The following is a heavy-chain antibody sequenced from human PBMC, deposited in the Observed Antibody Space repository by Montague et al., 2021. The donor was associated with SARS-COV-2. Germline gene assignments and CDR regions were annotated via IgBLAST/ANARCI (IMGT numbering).Heavy chain of an antibody. J-gene: IGHJ4*02. CDR3: ARASLAWLDY. CDR1: GFSLSTSGMC. Sequence: PALVKPTQTLTLTCTFSGFSLSTSGMCVSRIRQPPGKALEWLARXDWDDDKYYSTSLKTRLTISKDTSKNQVVLTMTNMDPVDTATYYCARASLAWLDYWGQGTLVTVSS. D-gene: IGHD5-24*01. CDR2: XDWDDDK. V-gene: IGHV2-70*11.